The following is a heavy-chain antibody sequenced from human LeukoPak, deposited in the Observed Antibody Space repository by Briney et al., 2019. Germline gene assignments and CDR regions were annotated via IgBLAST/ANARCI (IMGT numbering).Heavy chain of an antibody. CDR3: AREGDGSGSYYEYYFDY. CDR1: GYTFTSHY. V-gene: IGHV1-46*01. J-gene: IGHJ4*02. D-gene: IGHD3-10*01. Sequence: ASVKVSCKASGYTFTSHYMHWVRQAPGQGLEWMGIINPSGGSTSYAQKFQGRVTMTRDTSTSTVYMELSSLRSEDTAVYYCAREGDGSGSYYEYYFDYWGQGTLVTVSS. CDR2: INPSGGST.